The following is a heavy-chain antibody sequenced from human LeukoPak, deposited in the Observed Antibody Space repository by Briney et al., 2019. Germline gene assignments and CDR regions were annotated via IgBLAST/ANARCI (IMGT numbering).Heavy chain of an antibody. V-gene: IGHV3-23*01. CDR1: GFTFSSYS. CDR2: ISNTCRAT. J-gene: IGHJ1*01. D-gene: IGHD2/OR15-2a*01. CDR3: AHQVPPNVEYFAH. Sequence: GGSLRVPCVASGFTFSSYSMHWVRQAPGEGLEWLSGISNTCRATDYAESVNGRFTISRDNSKNTVFLQMNSLRAEDTAEYFCAHQVPPNVEYFAHWGRDPRHTLSS.